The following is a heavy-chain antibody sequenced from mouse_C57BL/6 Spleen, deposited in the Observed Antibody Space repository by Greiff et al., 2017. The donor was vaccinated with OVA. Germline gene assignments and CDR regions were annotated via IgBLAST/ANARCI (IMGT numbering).Heavy chain of an antibody. J-gene: IGHJ1*03. CDR3: AKNSDDGYSFDV. Sequence: VKLVESGPGLVQPSQSLSITCTVSGFSLTSYGVHWVRQSPGKGLEWLGVIWRGGSTDYNAAFMSRLSITKDNSKSQVFFKMNSLQADDTAIYSCAKNSDDGYSFDVWGTGTTVTVSS. V-gene: IGHV2-5*01. D-gene: IGHD2-3*01. CDR2: IWRGGST. CDR1: GFSLTSYG.